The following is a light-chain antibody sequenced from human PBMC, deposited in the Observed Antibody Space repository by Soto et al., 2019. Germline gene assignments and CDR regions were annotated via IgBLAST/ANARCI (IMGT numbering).Light chain of an antibody. CDR2: GAS. V-gene: IGKV3-20*01. CDR3: QQYYTSPLT. J-gene: IGKJ4*01. CDR1: QNVNNR. Sequence: EILLTQSPGSLSVFPGERASLSCRASQNVNNRLAWYQQKAGQAPRLLISGASSRATGIPDRFSGSGSGTDFTPIISRLEPEDFAVYYCQQYYTSPLTFGGGTKVDIK.